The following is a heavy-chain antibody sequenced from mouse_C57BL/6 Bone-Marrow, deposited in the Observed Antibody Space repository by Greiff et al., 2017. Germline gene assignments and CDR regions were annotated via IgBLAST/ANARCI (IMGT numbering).Heavy chain of an antibody. CDR2: ISSGGSYT. CDR1: GFTFSSYG. CDR3: ARQIYYDYDGFYYAMDY. J-gene: IGHJ4*01. Sequence: EVKLEESGGDLVKPGGSLKLSCAASGFTFSSYGMSWVRQTPDKRLEWVATISSGGSYTYSPDSVKGRFTISRDNAKNTLYLQMSSLKSEDTAMYYCARQIYYDYDGFYYAMDYWGQGTSVTVSS. V-gene: IGHV5-6*02. D-gene: IGHD2-4*01.